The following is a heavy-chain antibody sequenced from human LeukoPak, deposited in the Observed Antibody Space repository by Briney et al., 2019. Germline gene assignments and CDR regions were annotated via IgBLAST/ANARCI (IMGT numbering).Heavy chain of an antibody. V-gene: IGHV3-23*01. CDR2: ISGSGGST. J-gene: IGHJ1*01. D-gene: IGHD2-2*01. Sequence: PGGSLRLSCAASGFTFSSYAMSWVRQAPGKGLEWVSAISGSGGSTYYADSVKGRFTISRDKSKNTLYLQMNSLRAEDTAVYYCAKGPDIVVVPAAMLQHWGQGTLVTVSS. CDR1: GFTFSSYA. CDR3: AKGPDIVVVPAAMLQH.